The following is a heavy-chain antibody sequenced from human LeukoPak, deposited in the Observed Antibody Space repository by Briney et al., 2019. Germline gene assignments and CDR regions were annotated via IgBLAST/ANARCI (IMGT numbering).Heavy chain of an antibody. CDR1: GGSISSGGYY. Sequence: SQTLSLTCTVSGGSISSGGYYWSWIRQPPGKGLEWVGYIHHSGSTYYNPSLKSRVTISVDRSRTQFSLKLSSVTAADTAVYYCARVVIRYHYMDVWGKGTTVTVSS. CDR2: IHHSGST. D-gene: IGHD3-22*01. J-gene: IGHJ6*03. CDR3: ARVVIRYHYMDV. V-gene: IGHV4-30-2*01.